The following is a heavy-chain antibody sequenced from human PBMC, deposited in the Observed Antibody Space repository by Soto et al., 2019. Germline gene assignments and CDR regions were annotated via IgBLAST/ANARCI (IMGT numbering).Heavy chain of an antibody. CDR3: ARDSRSYYDSRGYYGMDV. V-gene: IGHV1-69*12. CDR1: GGTFSSYA. CDR2: IIPIFGTA. J-gene: IGHJ6*02. D-gene: IGHD3-22*01. Sequence: QVQLVQSGAEVKKPGSSVKVSCKASGGTFSSYAISWVRQAPGQGLEWMGGIIPIFGTANYAQKFQGRVTITADESTSTAYMELSSLRSEDTAVYCCARDSRSYYDSRGYYGMDVWGQGTTVTVSS.